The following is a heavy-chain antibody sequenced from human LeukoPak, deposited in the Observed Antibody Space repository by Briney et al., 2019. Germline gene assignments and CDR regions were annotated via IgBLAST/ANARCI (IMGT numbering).Heavy chain of an antibody. CDR1: GFTFSSYG. D-gene: IGHD1-7*01. Sequence: GGSLRLSCAASGFTFSSYGMSWVRQAPGKGLEWVSAISGSGGSTYYADSVKGRFTISRDNAKNSLFLQMNSLRAEDTAVYYCAKRRGLELLYYYYMDVWGKGTTVTVSS. J-gene: IGHJ6*03. V-gene: IGHV3-23*01. CDR3: AKRRGLELLYYYYMDV. CDR2: ISGSGGST.